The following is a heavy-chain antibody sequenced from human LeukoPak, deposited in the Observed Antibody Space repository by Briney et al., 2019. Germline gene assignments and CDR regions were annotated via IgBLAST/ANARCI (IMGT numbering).Heavy chain of an antibody. V-gene: IGHV3-7*01. CDR2: IKKDGSEK. CDR3: ARHRSGGSQDDAFDI. Sequence: GGSLRLSCAASEFTFSTYWMSWVRQAPGKGLEWVADIKKDGSEKYYVDSVKGRFTVSRQNAKNSLFLQMNSLRAEDTAVYYCARHRSGGSQDDAFDIWGQGTMVTVSS. J-gene: IGHJ3*02. CDR1: EFTFSTYW. D-gene: IGHD2-15*01.